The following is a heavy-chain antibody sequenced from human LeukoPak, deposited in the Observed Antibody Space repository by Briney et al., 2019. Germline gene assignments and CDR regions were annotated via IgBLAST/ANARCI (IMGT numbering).Heavy chain of an antibody. CDR3: ARAEITMVRGVIIQGYFDY. CDR2: IYHSGST. Sequence: SETLSLTFAVSGGSISSGGYSWSWIRQPPGKGLEWIGYIYHSGSTYYNPSLKSRVTISVDRSKNQFSLKLSSVTAADTAVYYCARAEITMVRGVIIQGYFDYWGQGTLVTVSS. D-gene: IGHD3-10*01. V-gene: IGHV4-30-2*01. J-gene: IGHJ4*02. CDR1: GGSISSGGYS.